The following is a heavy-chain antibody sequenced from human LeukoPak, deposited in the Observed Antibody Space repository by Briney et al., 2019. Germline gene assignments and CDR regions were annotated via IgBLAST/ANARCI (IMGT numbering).Heavy chain of an antibody. D-gene: IGHD5-18*01. CDR1: GGSFSGYY. Sequence: SETLSLTCAVYGGSFSGYYWSWIRQPPGKGLEWIGEINHSGSTNYNPSLKSRVTISVDTSKNQFSLKLSSVTAEDTAVYYCARDRWRYSYGGDWGQGTLVTVSS. CDR2: INHSGST. J-gene: IGHJ4*02. CDR3: ARDRWRYSYGGD. V-gene: IGHV4-34*01.